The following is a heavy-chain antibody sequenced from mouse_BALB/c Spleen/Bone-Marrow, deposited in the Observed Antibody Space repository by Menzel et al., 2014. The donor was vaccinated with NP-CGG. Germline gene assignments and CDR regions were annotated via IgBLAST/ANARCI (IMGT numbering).Heavy chain of an antibody. Sequence: VQLQQSGAELVKPGASVKLSCKASGYTFTSYYMYWVKQRPGQGLEWIGEINPSNGGTNFNEKFKGKATLTVDKSSSTAHMQLSSLTSEDSAVYYCTRGRRDAMDYWGQGTSVTVSS. V-gene: IGHV1S81*02. J-gene: IGHJ4*01. CDR1: GYTFTSYY. CDR3: TRGRRDAMDY. CDR2: INPSNGGT.